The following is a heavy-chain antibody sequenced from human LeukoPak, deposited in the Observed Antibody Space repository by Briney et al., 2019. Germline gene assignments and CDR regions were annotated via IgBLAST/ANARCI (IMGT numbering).Heavy chain of an antibody. CDR1: GFTFSSYW. V-gene: IGHV3-74*01. D-gene: IGHD6-6*01. Sequence: SGGSLRLSCAASGFTFSSYWMHWVRQVPGKGLVWVSRIKSDGSTTNYAASVKGRFTVSRDNANNTLYLHMSSLRAEDTAVYYCARKSAARSGFDYWGQGTLVTVSS. CDR2: IKSDGSTT. CDR3: ARKSAARSGFDY. J-gene: IGHJ4*02.